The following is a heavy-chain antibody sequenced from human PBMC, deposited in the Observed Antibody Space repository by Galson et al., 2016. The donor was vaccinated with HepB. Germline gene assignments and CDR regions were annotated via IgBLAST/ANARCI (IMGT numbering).Heavy chain of an antibody. CDR3: AKDGGGGSGGWGFYYDYGMDV. D-gene: IGHD7-27*01. CDR2: IRWNSGRV. Sequence: SLRLSCAASGFTFDDYAMHWVRQSPGKGLEWVSGIRWNSGRVDYADSVKGRFTISRDNAKNSLFLQMNSLRPEDTAFYYCAKDGGGGSGGWGFYYDYGMDVWGKGTTVTVSS. CDR1: GFTFDDYA. V-gene: IGHV3-9*01. J-gene: IGHJ6*04.